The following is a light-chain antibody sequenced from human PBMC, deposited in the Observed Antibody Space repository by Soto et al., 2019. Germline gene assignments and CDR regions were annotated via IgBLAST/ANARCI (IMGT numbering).Light chain of an antibody. V-gene: IGLV1-44*01. CDR3: AAWDDSLNGWV. Sequence: QSVLTQPPSASGTPGQRVTISCSGRSSNLGRNTVNWYQQLPGTAPKLLIYSNTQRPSGVPDRFSGSKSGTSASLAISGLQSEDEADYYCAAWDDSLNGWVFGGGTKLTVL. CDR1: SSNLGRNT. CDR2: SNT. J-gene: IGLJ3*02.